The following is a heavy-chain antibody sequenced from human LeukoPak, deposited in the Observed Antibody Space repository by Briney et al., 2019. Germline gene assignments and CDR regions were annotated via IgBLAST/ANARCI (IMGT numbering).Heavy chain of an antibody. D-gene: IGHD3-10*01. V-gene: IGHV4-39*01. CDR2: IYYSGST. Sequence: PSETLSLTCTVSGGSIISDTYYWAWIRQPPGKGLEWIGSIYYSGSTYYNPSLKSRVTISVDTSRNQFSLRLSSVTAPDTAVYYCGRNITMVDSSSFEYRGQGTLVTVSS. CDR3: GRNITMVDSSSFEY. CDR1: GGSIISDTYY. J-gene: IGHJ4*02.